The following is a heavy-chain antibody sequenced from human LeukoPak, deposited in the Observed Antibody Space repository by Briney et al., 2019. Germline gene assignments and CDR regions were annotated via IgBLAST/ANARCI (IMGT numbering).Heavy chain of an antibody. V-gene: IGHV1-69*05. D-gene: IGHD3-22*01. CDR2: IIPIFGTA. J-gene: IGHJ5*02. CDR3: ARDEDYDSSGSGS. CDR1: GGTFSSYA. Sequence: SVKVSCKASGGTFSSYAISWVRQAPGQGLEWMGRIIPIFGTANYAQKFQGRVTITTDESTSTAYMELSSLRSEDTAVYYCARDEDYDSSGSGSWGQGTLVTASS.